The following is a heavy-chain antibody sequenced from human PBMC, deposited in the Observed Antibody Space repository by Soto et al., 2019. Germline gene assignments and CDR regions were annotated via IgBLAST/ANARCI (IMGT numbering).Heavy chain of an antibody. Sequence: GGSLRLSCTASGFTFNTHWMHWVRQAPGKGLVWVSRIYFDGITTNYADSVKGRFTISRDNSKSTLYLQVDSLRPEDAAVYYCARDPKTSGGQHWAFNYFDSWGQGTLVTVSS. CDR3: ARDPKTSGGQHWAFNYFDS. J-gene: IGHJ4*02. CDR1: GFTFNTHW. CDR2: IYFDGITT. V-gene: IGHV3-74*01. D-gene: IGHD7-27*01.